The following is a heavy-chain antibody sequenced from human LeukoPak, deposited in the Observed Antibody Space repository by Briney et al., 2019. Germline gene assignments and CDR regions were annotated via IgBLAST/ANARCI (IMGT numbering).Heavy chain of an antibody. CDR1: GYTFTSYG. CDR3: ARSTNGTVSSWFYP. D-gene: IGHD1-1*01. V-gene: IGHV1-18*04. CDR2: ISAYNGNT. J-gene: IGHJ5*02. Sequence: DPVKVSCKASGYTFTSYGFSWMRQPPGQGLEWMGWISAYNGNTNYAQMLQGRVTMTTDTSTSTAYMELRSLRSDDTAVYYCARSTNGTVSSWFYPWGQGTLVPVSS.